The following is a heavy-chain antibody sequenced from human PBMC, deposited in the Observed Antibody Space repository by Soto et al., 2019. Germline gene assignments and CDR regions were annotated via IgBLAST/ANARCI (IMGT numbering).Heavy chain of an antibody. J-gene: IGHJ4*02. CDR3: ARSVDGHFDY. Sequence: EVQLVESGGGLVQPGGSLRLSCAASGFRFSIYSMNWIRQAPGKGLEWSAYVTSDTKTIKYADSVKSRFTISRDNDNNLVYLQMNSLRDEDTAVYYCARSVDGHFDYWGQGTVVTVSA. CDR2: VTSDTKTI. D-gene: IGHD6-19*01. V-gene: IGHV3-48*02. CDR1: GFRFSIYS.